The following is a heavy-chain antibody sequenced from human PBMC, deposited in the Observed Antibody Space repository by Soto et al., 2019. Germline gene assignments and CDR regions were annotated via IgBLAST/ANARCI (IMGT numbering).Heavy chain of an antibody. J-gene: IGHJ4*02. V-gene: IGHV3-23*01. CDR2: VGIGGST. CDR1: GFTFSSYA. CDR3: AKRRGAGGHFDY. D-gene: IGHD2-15*01. Sequence: LRLSCAASGFTFSSYAMGWVRQGPGKGLEWVAVVGIGGSTHYADSVRGRFTISRDNSKNTLSLQMNSLTAEDTAVYFCAKRRGAGGHFDYWGQGALVTVSS.